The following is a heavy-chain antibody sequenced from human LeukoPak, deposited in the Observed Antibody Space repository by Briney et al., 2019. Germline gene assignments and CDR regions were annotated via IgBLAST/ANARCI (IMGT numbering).Heavy chain of an antibody. V-gene: IGHV3-66*01. D-gene: IGHD1-1*01. CDR1: GFTVSSNY. CDR3: ARFSQLGD. CDR2: IYSGGST. J-gene: IGHJ4*02. Sequence: GGSLRLSCAASGFTVSSNYMSWVRQAPGKGLEWVSVIYSGGSTYYADSVKGRFTISRDNGKKSLYLQMNSLRAEDTAVYYCARFSQLGDWGQGTLVTVSS.